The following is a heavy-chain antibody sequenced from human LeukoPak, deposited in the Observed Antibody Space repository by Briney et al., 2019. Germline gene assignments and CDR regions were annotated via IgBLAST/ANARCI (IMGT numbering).Heavy chain of an antibody. CDR3: ARGRAVAGAYYYYYYMDV. CDR2: INAGNGNT. Sequence: ASVKVSCKASGYTFTSYAMHWVRQAPGQRLEWMGWINAGNGNTKYSQEFQGRVTITRDTSASTAYMELSSLRSEDMAVYYCARGRAVAGAYYYYYYMDVWGKGTTVTVSS. CDR1: GYTFTSYA. V-gene: IGHV1-3*03. D-gene: IGHD6-19*01. J-gene: IGHJ6*03.